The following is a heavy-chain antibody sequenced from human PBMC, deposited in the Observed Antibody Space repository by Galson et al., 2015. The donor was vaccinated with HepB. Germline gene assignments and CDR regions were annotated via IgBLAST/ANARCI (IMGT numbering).Heavy chain of an antibody. CDR2: ISSSSSTI. Sequence: SLRLSCAASGFTFSSYSMNWVRQAPGKGLEWVSYISSSSSTIYYADSVKGRFTISRDNAKNSLYLQMNSLRAEDTAVYYCARVKPVKWLLPKRKPNNFDYWGQGTLVTVSS. D-gene: IGHD3-22*01. J-gene: IGHJ4*02. CDR3: ARVKPVKWLLPKRKPNNFDY. CDR1: GFTFSSYS. V-gene: IGHV3-48*01.